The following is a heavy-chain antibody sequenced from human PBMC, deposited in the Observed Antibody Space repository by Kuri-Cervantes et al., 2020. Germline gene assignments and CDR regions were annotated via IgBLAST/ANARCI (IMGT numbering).Heavy chain of an antibody. V-gene: IGHV4-34*01. CDR2: INHSGDT. D-gene: IGHD2-21*02. CDR1: GGSFNGYY. Sequence: SETLSLTCAVYGGSFNGYYWSWIRRPPGKGLEWIGEINHSGDTTYNPSLKSRLTISVDTSKNQFSLKLSSVTAADTAVYYCAQGATYCGGDCYLDYFDYWGQGTLVTVSS. J-gene: IGHJ4*02. CDR3: AQGATYCGGDCYLDYFDY.